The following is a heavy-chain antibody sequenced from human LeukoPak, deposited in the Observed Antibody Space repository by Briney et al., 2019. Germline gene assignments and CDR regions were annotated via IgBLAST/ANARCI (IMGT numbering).Heavy chain of an antibody. Sequence: YDGSNKYYADSVKGRFTISIDNSKNTLYLQMNSLRAEDTAVYYCARNSYSSGWYYYYGMDVWGQGTTVTVSS. D-gene: IGHD6-19*01. J-gene: IGHJ6*02. V-gene: IGHV3-33*01. CDR2: YDGSNK. CDR3: ARNSYSSGWYYYYGMDV.